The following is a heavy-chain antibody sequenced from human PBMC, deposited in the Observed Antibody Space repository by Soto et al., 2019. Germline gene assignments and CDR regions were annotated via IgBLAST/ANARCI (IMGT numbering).Heavy chain of an antibody. CDR2: IIPIFGTA. Sequence: APGKVSSEACRGRVSIYAISGVLKATGQGLEWMGGIIPIFGTANYAQKFQGRVTITADESTSTAYMELSSLRSEDTAVYYCARGVPNVKRYYYGSGSQKYYYYGMDVWGQGTTVTVSS. CDR3: ARGVPNVKRYYYGSGSQKYYYYGMDV. D-gene: IGHD3-10*01. J-gene: IGHJ6*02. CDR1: RGRVSIYA. V-gene: IGHV1-69*13.